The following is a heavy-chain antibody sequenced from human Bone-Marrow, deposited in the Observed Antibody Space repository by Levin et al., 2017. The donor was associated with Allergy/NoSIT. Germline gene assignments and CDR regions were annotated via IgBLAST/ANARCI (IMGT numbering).Heavy chain of an antibody. D-gene: IGHD3-22*01. CDR2: ISAYNGNT. CDR1: GYTFTSYG. V-gene: IGHV1-18*01. J-gene: IGHJ4*02. CDR3: ARVALDYYDSSGYYPSLDY. Sequence: ASVKVSCKASGYTFTSYGISWVRQAPGQGLEWMGWISAYNGNTNYAQKLQGRVTMTTDTSTSTAYMELRSLRSDDTAVYYCARVALDYYDSSGYYPSLDYWGQGTLVTVSS.